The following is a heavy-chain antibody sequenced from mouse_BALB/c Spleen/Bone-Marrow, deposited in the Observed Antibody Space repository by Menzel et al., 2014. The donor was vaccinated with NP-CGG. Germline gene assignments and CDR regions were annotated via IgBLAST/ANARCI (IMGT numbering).Heavy chain of an antibody. CDR3: ARPYYGPYFDY. D-gene: IGHD1-2*01. J-gene: IGHJ2*01. CDR1: GYTFTSYW. V-gene: IGHV1S81*02. Sequence: QVQLQQSGAELVKPGASVKLSCKASGYTFTSYWMHWVKQRPGQGLEWIGEINPSNGRTNYNEKFKSKATLTVDKSSSTAYMQLSSLTSEDSAVYYCARPYYGPYFDYWGQGTPLTVSS. CDR2: INPSNGRT.